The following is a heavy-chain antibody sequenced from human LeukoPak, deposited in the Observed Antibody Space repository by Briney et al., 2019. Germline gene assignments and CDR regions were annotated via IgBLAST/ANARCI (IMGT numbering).Heavy chain of an antibody. CDR1: GGSISSYY. CDR2: IFYSGGS. D-gene: IGHD2-2*01. Sequence: SETLSLTCTVSGGSISSYYWTWIRQPPGKGLEWIGYIFYSGGSNYSPSLKSRVTISVDTSKNHFSLKLSSVTAADTAVYYCARLGSTFDIWGQGTMVTVSS. J-gene: IGHJ3*02. CDR3: ARLGSTFDI. V-gene: IGHV4-59*08.